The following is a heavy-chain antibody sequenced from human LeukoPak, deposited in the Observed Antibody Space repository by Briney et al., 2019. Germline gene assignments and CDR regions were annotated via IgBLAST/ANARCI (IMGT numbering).Heavy chain of an antibody. CDR3: AKCTGRGSYKPLDY. V-gene: IGHV3-74*01. J-gene: IGHJ4*02. CDR2: ISSDGSTI. CDR1: GFTFSSNW. Sequence: GGSLRLSCAASGFTFSSNWMHWVRQPPGKGLVWVSCISSDGSTINYAYSVKGRFTISRDNSMNTVFLQMNSLRAEDTAVYYCAKCTGRGSYKPLDYWGQGTLVTVSS. D-gene: IGHD3-10*01.